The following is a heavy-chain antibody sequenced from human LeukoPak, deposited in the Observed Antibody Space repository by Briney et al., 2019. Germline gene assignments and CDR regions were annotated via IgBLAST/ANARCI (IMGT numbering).Heavy chain of an antibody. J-gene: IGHJ2*01. CDR3: ARAVFAGDLLTGYWYFDL. D-gene: IGHD1-20*01. Sequence: GGSLRLSCAASGFSFSDSQMSWIRQAPGKGLEWVSSISSSSSYIYYADSVKGRFTISRDNSKNTVYLQMNSLRAEDTAVYYCARAVFAGDLLTGYWYFDLWGRGTLVTVSS. CDR1: GFSFSDSQ. V-gene: IGHV3-11*06. CDR2: ISSSSSYI.